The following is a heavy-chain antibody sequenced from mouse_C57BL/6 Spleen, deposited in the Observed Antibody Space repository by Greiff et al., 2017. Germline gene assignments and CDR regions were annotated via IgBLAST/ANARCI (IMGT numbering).Heavy chain of an antibody. D-gene: IGHD1-1*02. Sequence: VHLVESGPGLVQPSQSLSITCTVSGFSLTSYGVHWVRQPPGKGLEWLGVIWSGGSTDYNAAFISRLSISKDNSKSQVFFKMNSLQADDTAIYYCAKTGGDYAMDYWGQGTSVTVSS. J-gene: IGHJ4*01. CDR2: IWSGGST. V-gene: IGHV2-4*01. CDR3: AKTGGDYAMDY. CDR1: GFSLTSYG.